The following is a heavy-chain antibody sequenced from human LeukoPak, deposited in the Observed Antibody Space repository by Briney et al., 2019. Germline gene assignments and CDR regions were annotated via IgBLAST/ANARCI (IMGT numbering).Heavy chain of an antibody. Sequence: ASVKVSRKASGYTFTSYGISWVRQAPGQGLEWMGWISAYNGNTNYAQKLQGRVTMTTDTSTSTAYMELRSLRSDDTAVYYCERAYCGGDCYRDVHWGQGTLVTVSS. D-gene: IGHD2-21*01. CDR3: ERAYCGGDCYRDVH. V-gene: IGHV1-18*01. CDR2: ISAYNGNT. J-gene: IGHJ4*02. CDR1: GYTFTSYG.